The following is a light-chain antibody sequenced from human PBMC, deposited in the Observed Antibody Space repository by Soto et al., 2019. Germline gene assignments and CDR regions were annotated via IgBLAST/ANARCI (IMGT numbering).Light chain of an antibody. Sequence: DIQMTQSPSSLSASVGDRVTITCRASQSISSYLNWYQQKPGKAPKLLIYAASSLQSGVTSRFSGSGSGTYFTLTISSLQPEDFATYYCQQSYSTLVFTFGPGTKVDIK. V-gene: IGKV1-39*01. CDR3: QQSYSTLVFT. J-gene: IGKJ3*01. CDR1: QSISSY. CDR2: AAS.